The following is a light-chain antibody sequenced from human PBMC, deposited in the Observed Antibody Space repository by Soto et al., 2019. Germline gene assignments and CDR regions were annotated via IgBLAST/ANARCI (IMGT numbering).Light chain of an antibody. CDR1: SSDVGGYNY. CDR3: RSYAGSNTWV. V-gene: IGLV2-8*01. J-gene: IGLJ2*01. CDR2: DVS. Sequence: QSALTQPPSASGSPGQSVTISCTGTSSDVGGYNYVSWYQQHPGKAPKLMIFDVSKRPSGVPDRFSGSKSGNAASLTVSGLQAEDEADYYCRSYAGSNTWVFGGGTKLTVL.